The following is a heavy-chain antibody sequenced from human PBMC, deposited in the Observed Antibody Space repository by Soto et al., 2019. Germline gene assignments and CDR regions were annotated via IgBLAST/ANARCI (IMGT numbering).Heavy chain of an antibody. Sequence: GSLRLPCAASGFSFGRYAIDWVRQAPGKGLEWVACISYDGYSENYAYFLKGRFTISRDNSNNTVYLQMANLKADDKAVYYCARDKIYFDYWGQGALVTVYS. V-gene: IGHV3-30-3*01. CDR2: ISYDGYSE. CDR3: ARDKIYFDY. CDR1: GFSFGRYA. J-gene: IGHJ4*02.